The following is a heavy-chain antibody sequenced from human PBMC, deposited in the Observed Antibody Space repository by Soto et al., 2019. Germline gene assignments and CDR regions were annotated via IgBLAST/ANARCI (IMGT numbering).Heavy chain of an antibody. CDR2: IDWDGDK. D-gene: IGHD3-10*01. Sequence: SGPTLVNPTQALTLTCTFSGFSLRTSGMCVSWIRQPPGKALEWLARIDWDGDKFYSTTLKTRLTISMDTSKTQVVLTVRNMDPVDTATYYCARMGVSGSDYYCYMDIWGKGTMVTVSS. J-gene: IGHJ6*03. CDR1: GFSLRTSGMC. CDR3: ARMGVSGSDYYCYMDI. V-gene: IGHV2-70*17.